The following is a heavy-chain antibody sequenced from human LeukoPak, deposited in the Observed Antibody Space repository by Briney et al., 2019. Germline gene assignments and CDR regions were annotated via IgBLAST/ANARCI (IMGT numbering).Heavy chain of an antibody. CDR2: IYHSGST. J-gene: IGHJ4*02. Sequence: SETLSLTRTVSGYSISGGYYWGWIRQPPGKGLEWIGSIYHSGSTYYNPSLKSRVTISVDTSKNQFSLKLSSVTAADTAVYYCAGYDFWSGYYSDYWGQGTLVTVSS. CDR1: GYSISGGYY. V-gene: IGHV4-38-2*02. CDR3: AGYDFWSGYYSDY. D-gene: IGHD3-3*01.